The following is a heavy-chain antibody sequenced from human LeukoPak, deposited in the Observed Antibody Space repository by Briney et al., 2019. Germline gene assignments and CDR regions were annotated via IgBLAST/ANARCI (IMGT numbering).Heavy chain of an antibody. Sequence: QSGGSLRLSCAASGFNFASQWMHWVRQTPGKGLEWVSHITASGTAMFYADSVKGRFTISRDNAKNSLYLQMNSLRDEDTAVYYCASSGSYRFDYWGQGTLVTVSS. CDR2: ITASGTAM. J-gene: IGHJ4*02. D-gene: IGHD1-26*01. CDR3: ASSGSYRFDY. V-gene: IGHV3-48*02. CDR1: GFNFASQW.